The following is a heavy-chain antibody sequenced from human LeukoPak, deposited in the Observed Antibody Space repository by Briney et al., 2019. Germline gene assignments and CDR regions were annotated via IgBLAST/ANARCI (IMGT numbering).Heavy chain of an antibody. Sequence: ASVKVSCKASGYTFTSYYMHWVRQAPGQGLEWMGLINPIGGTTTYAQKFQGRVTITADTSTSTAYMELTSLRSEDTAMYYCARDIGRPEGGYYYMDVWGKGTTVIVSS. CDR1: GYTFTSYY. V-gene: IGHV1-46*01. CDR3: ARDIGRPEGGYYYMDV. J-gene: IGHJ6*03. D-gene: IGHD1-26*01. CDR2: INPIGGTT.